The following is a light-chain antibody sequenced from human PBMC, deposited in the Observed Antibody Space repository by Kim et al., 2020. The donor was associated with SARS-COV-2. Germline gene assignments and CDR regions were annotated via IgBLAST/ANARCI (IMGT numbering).Light chain of an antibody. Sequence: ASVGDRVTITCRASQDIKNYLAWYRQKPGKVPEVLIYAASILQSGVPSRISGSGSGTDFTLTINSLQPEDVATYYCQKYNTAPWTFGQGTKVDIK. CDR1: QDIKNY. CDR2: AAS. CDR3: QKYNTAPWT. V-gene: IGKV1-27*01. J-gene: IGKJ1*01.